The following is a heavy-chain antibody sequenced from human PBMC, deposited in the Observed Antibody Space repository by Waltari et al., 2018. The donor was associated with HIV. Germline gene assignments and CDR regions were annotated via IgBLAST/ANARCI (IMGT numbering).Heavy chain of an antibody. CDR2: IIPISETA. J-gene: IGHJ4*02. CDR3: AAARETMGVDFDS. CDR1: GRTLPRYS. Sequence: VQLVQSGSEAKKPGSSVRVHCKAPGRTLPRYSSTWVRQVPGQGLAWLGRIIPISETANSAQKLQGRITITADESTGTAYMELGNLKSDDTAVYFGAAARETMGVDFDSGGQGTLVNVSS. V-gene: IGHV1-69*08. D-gene: IGHD3-10*01.